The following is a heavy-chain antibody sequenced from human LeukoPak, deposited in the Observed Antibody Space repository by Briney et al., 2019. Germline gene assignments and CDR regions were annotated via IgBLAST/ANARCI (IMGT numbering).Heavy chain of an antibody. Sequence: SETLSLTCTVSGGSISSGSYYWSWIRQPAGKGLEWIGRIYTSGSTNYNPSLKSRVTISVDTSKNQFSLKLSSVTAADTAVYYCAMGRYGVGLFDPWGQGTLVTVSS. CDR3: AMGRYGVGLFDP. D-gene: IGHD4-17*01. CDR2: IYTSGST. V-gene: IGHV4-61*02. J-gene: IGHJ5*02. CDR1: GGSISSGSYY.